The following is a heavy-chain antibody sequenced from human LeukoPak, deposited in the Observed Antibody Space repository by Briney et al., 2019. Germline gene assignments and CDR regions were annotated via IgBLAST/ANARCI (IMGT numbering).Heavy chain of an antibody. Sequence: GGSLRLSCAASGFTVSSNYMSWVRHAPGKGLELVSLIYSGGNTYYADSVKGRFTISRDNSKNSLYLQMNSLRAEDTAVYYCARGEGYSSSWYQPHFDYWGQGTLVTVSS. CDR3: ARGEGYSSSWYQPHFDY. D-gene: IGHD6-13*01. CDR2: IYSGGNT. CDR1: GFTVSSNY. V-gene: IGHV3-53*01. J-gene: IGHJ4*02.